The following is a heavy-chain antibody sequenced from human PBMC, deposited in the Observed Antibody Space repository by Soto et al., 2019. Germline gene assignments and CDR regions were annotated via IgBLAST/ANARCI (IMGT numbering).Heavy chain of an antibody. CDR2: IYYSGST. CDR3: AGETPYYDFWSGYSQVFDP. D-gene: IGHD3-3*01. Sequence: SETLSLTCTVSGGSVSSGSYYWSWIRQPPGKGLEWIGYIYYSGSTNYNPSLKSRVTISVDTSKNQFSLKLSSVTAADTAVYYCAGETPYYDFWSGYSQVFDPWGQGTLVTVSS. CDR1: GGSVSSGSYY. J-gene: IGHJ5*02. V-gene: IGHV4-61*01.